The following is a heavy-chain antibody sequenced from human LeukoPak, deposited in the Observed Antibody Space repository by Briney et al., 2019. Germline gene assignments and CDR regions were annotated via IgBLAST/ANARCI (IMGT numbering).Heavy chain of an antibody. J-gene: IGHJ2*01. D-gene: IGHD3-10*01. V-gene: IGHV1-46*01. Sequence: VSVKVSCKASGYTFTSYYMHWVRQAPGQGLEWMGIINPSGGSTSYAQKFQGRVTMTRDTSTSTVYMELSSLRSEDTAVYYCARDGTDVLLWFGESLRGYFDLWGRGTLVTVSS. CDR2: INPSGGST. CDR1: GYTFTSYY. CDR3: ARDGTDVLLWFGESLRGYFDL.